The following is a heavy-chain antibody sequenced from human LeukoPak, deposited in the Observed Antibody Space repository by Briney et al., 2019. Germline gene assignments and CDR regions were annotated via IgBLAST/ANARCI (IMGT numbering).Heavy chain of an antibody. CDR2: IWNDGNNK. CDR3: ARHIWKGSCRSTSCSSLDY. CDR1: GFTFSNYG. V-gene: IGHV3-33*01. D-gene: IGHD2-2*01. J-gene: IGHJ4*02. Sequence: GRSLRLSCAASGFTFSNYGMEWVRQAPGKGLEWVALIWNDGNNKHYADSVKGRFSIFRDNSKNALYLQMNSLRAEDTAVYYCARHIWKGSCRSTSCSSLDYWGQGTLVTVSS.